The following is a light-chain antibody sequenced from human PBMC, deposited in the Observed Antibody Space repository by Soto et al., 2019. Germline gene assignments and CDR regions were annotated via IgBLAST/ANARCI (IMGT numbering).Light chain of an antibody. CDR3: RQSATSPLT. J-gene: IGKJ1*01. CDR2: GAS. V-gene: IGKV3-20*01. CDR1: QTVGNNY. Sequence: EIVLTQSPGTLSLSPGERATLSCRASQTVGNNYLDWYQQKPGQAPRLLIYGASSRATVIPDRFSGSGSGTEFTLTISRLEPEDFAVYYCRQSATSPLTFGQGTKVEIK.